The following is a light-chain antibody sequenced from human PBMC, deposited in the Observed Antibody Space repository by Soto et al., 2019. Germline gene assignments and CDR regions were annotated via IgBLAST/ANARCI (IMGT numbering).Light chain of an antibody. CDR3: QQRKSWPRT. Sequence: EIVLTQSPATLSLSPGERATLSCMASQSMNSYLGWYQQKPGQAPRLLIYDASNRATGIPARFSGSGSGTDFTLTISSLEPEDFEVYYCQQRKSWPRTFGQGTKVDIK. CDR2: DAS. J-gene: IGKJ1*01. CDR1: QSMNSY. V-gene: IGKV3-11*01.